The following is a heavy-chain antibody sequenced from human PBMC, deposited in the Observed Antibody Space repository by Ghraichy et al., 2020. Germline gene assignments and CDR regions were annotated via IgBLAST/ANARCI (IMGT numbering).Heavy chain of an antibody. D-gene: IGHD6-6*01. Sequence: SCTASGVTFRSYSMNWVRQAPGKGLEWVSSISSSSSYIYYADSVKGRFTISRDNAKNSLYLQMNSLRAEDTAVYYCARDRRYSSSPPHDYWGQGTLVTVSS. CDR3: ARDRRYSSSPPHDY. V-gene: IGHV3-21*01. CDR2: ISSSSSYI. CDR1: GVTFRSYS. J-gene: IGHJ4*02.